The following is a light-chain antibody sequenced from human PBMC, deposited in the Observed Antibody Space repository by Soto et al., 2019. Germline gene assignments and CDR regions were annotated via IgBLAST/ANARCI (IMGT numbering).Light chain of an antibody. CDR3: SAYTARSPLV. CDR1: MRDVGAYNL. CDR2: EVR. J-gene: IGLJ3*02. V-gene: IGLV2-14*01. Sequence: QSVLTQPASVSGSAGQSITISCSGTMRDVGAYNLVSWYQQHPGTAPKLIIYEVRNRPSGISSRFSGSRSGNTASLTISGLQPEYEGDYYCSAYTARSPLVFGGGTKLTVL.